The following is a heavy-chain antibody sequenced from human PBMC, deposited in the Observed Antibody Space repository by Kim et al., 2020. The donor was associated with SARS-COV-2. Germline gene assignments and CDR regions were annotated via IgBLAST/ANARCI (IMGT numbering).Heavy chain of an antibody. J-gene: IGHJ6*02. V-gene: IGHV1-18*01. Sequence: QKLQGRVTMTTDTSTSTAYMELRSLRSDDTAVYYCARDGGSTSWLYGMDVWGQGTTVTVSS. CDR3: ARDGGSTSWLYGMDV. D-gene: IGHD2-2*01.